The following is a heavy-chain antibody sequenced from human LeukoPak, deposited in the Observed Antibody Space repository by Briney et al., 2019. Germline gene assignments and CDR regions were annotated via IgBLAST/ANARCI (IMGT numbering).Heavy chain of an antibody. J-gene: IGHJ3*02. D-gene: IGHD1-26*01. V-gene: IGHV3-20*04. CDR1: GFTFDDHG. CDR2: INWGSGHI. Sequence: GGSLRLSCAASGFTFDDHGMSWVRQAPGKGLEQVSGINWGSGHINYMDSVKGRFTISRDNAKNSLNLQMNSLRVEDTAVYYCARHPTLGALDAFDIWGRGTMVTVSS. CDR3: ARHPTLGALDAFDI.